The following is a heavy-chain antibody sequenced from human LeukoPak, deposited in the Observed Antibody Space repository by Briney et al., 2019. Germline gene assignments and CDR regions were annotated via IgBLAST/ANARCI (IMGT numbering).Heavy chain of an antibody. CDR3: ARVWESIAAAGSVDY. J-gene: IGHJ4*02. V-gene: IGHV4-39*07. CDR2: IYYSGST. Sequence: SETLSLTCTVSGGSISSSSYYWGWIRQPPGKGLEWIGSIYYSGSTYYNPSLKSRVTISVDTSKNQFSLKLSSVTAADTAVYYCARVWESIAAAGSVDYWGQGTLVTVSS. D-gene: IGHD6-13*01. CDR1: GGSISSSSYY.